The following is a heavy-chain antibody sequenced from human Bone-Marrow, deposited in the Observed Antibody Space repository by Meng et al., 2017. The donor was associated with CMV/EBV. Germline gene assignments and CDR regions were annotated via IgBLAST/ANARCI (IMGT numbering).Heavy chain of an antibody. Sequence: ASVKVSGKASGYTFTSYYMHWVRQAPGQGLEWMGIINPSGGSTSYAQKFQGRVTMTRDMSTSTAYMALSSLRSEDSAVYYCAALPMPTVSYNFDYWCHGTLVTFYS. CDR1: GYTFTSYY. CDR3: AALPMPTVSYNFDY. D-gene: IGHD4-11*01. J-gene: IGHJ4*01. V-gene: IGHV1-46*01. CDR2: INPSGGST.